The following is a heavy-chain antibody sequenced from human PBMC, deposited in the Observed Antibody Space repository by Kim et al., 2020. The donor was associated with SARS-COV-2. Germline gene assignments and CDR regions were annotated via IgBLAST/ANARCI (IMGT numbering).Heavy chain of an antibody. Sequence: STYYSESVEGRFTMSRDNSKNTLYVRIDGLRAEDTALYYCAKSGQWSFDSWGQGTLVTVSS. CDR2: ST. CDR3: AKSGQWSFDS. D-gene: IGHD2-8*01. J-gene: IGHJ4*02. V-gene: IGHV3-23*01.